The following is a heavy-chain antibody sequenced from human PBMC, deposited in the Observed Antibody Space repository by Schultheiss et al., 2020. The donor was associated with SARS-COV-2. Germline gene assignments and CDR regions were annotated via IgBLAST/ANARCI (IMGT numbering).Heavy chain of an antibody. D-gene: IGHD5-18*01. CDR2: ISYDGSNK. CDR1: GFTFSSYA. V-gene: IGHV3-30-3*01. J-gene: IGHJ4*02. Sequence: GGSLRLSCAASGFTFSSYAMHWVRQAPGKGLEWVAVISYDGSNKYYADSVKGRFTISRDNSKNTLYLQMNSLRAEDTAVYYCARRFVSYGRRIDYWGQGTLVTVSS. CDR3: ARRFVSYGRRIDY.